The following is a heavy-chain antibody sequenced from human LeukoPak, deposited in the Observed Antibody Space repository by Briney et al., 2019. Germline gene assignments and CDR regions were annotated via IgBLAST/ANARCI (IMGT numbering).Heavy chain of an antibody. J-gene: IGHJ4*02. CDR1: GGSFSGYY. CDR2: ITHSGIT. D-gene: IGHD2-8*01. CDR3: AGGRVALYYF. Sequence: SETLSLTCAVYGGSFSGYYWSWVRQPPGKGLGWIGEITHSGITNYNPALKSQVSISVDTSQNQFSLKLTSVTAADTAVYFCAGGRVALYYFWGQGTVVTVSS. V-gene: IGHV4-34*01.